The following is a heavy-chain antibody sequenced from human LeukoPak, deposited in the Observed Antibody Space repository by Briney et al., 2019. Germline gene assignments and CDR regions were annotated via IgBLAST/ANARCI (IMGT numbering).Heavy chain of an antibody. J-gene: IGHJ5*02. V-gene: IGHV4-31*03. CDR1: GGSISSGGYY. Sequence: SETLSLTCTVSGGSISSGGYYWSWIRQHPGKGLEWIGYIYYSGSTYYNPSLKSRVTISVDTSKNQFSLKLSSVTAADTAVYYCARLVAAARSNRFDPWGQGTLVTVSS. CDR3: ARLVAAARSNRFDP. CDR2: IYYSGST. D-gene: IGHD6-13*01.